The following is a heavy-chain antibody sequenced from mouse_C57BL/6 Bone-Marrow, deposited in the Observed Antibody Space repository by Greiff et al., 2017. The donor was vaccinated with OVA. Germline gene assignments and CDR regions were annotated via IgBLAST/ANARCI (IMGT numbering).Heavy chain of an antibody. J-gene: IGHJ4*01. CDR2: ISSGSSTN. CDR3: AGRELRAMDY. Sequence: EVKLVESGGGLVKPGGSLKLSCAASGFTFSDYGMHWVRQAPEKGLEWVAYISSGSSTNYYADTVKGRFTISRDNAKNTLFLQMTSLRSEDTAMYYCAGRELRAMDYWGQGTSVTVSS. D-gene: IGHD1-1*01. V-gene: IGHV5-17*01. CDR1: GFTFSDYG.